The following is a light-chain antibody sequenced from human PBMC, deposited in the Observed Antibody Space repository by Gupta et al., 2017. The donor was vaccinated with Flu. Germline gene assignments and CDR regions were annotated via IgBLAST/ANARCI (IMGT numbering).Light chain of an antibody. Sequence: SYELTQPPSVSVSPGQTASITCSGDELGDKYIYWYQHKSGQSPIVVIYQDNNRPSGIPGRFSGSHSGTTATLTISGTQPMDEADYYCQAWDSSNSYVFGTGTKVTVL. J-gene: IGLJ1*01. V-gene: IGLV3-1*01. CDR1: ELGDKY. CDR3: QAWDSSNSYV. CDR2: QDN.